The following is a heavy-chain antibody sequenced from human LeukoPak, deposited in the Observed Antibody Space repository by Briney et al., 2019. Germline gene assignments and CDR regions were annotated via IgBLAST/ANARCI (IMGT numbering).Heavy chain of an antibody. J-gene: IGHJ1*01. D-gene: IGHD6-19*01. CDR1: GFTFSTYA. Sequence: QPGGSLSLSCAASGFTFSTYAMSWVRQAPGKGLEWVSAISGDGDKTYYADSVRGRFTISRDSSKNTLYLQMNSLRAEDTAVYYCAKSPSSGWYAEYFQHWGQGTLVTVSS. CDR2: ISGDGDKT. V-gene: IGHV3-23*01. CDR3: AKSPSSGWYAEYFQH.